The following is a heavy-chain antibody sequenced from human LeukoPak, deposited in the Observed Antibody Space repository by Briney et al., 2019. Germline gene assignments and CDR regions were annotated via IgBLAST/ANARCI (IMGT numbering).Heavy chain of an antibody. V-gene: IGHV4-31*03. CDR3: ARGLPNYYDSSGYQGYFDY. D-gene: IGHD3-22*01. Sequence: SQTLSLTCTVSGGSISSGGYYWSWIRQHPGKGLEWIGNIYYSGSTYYNPSLKSRVTISVDTSKNQFSLKLSSVTAADTAVYYCARGLPNYYDSSGYQGYFDYWGQGTLVTVSS. CDR1: GGSISSGGYY. CDR2: IYYSGST. J-gene: IGHJ4*02.